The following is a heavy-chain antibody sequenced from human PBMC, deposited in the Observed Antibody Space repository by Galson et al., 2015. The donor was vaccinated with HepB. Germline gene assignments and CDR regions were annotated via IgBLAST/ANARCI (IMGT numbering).Heavy chain of an antibody. V-gene: IGHV4-61*01. CDR3: ARTIISAAGSDS. J-gene: IGHJ4*02. CDR2: IYYRGST. CDR1: GGSVSSGSDY. Sequence: LTCTVSGGSVSSGSDYWSWIRQPPGKGLEWIGYIYYRGSTNYNPSLKSRVTFSIDTSKNQFSLRLSSVTAADTAVYYCARTIISAAGSDSWGQGTLVTVSS. D-gene: IGHD6-13*01.